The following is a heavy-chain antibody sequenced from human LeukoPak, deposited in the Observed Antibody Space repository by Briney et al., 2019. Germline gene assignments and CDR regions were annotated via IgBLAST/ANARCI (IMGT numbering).Heavy chain of an antibody. CDR3: ARVTGYRIEDYFDY. CDR1: GFIFSSYW. D-gene: IGHD6-13*01. CDR2: IKQDGSEK. V-gene: IGHV3-7*03. Sequence: GGSLRLSCADSGFIFSSYWMNWVRQAPGKGLEWVANIKQDGSEKSYVDSVKGRFTISRDNAKNSLFLQMNSLRAEDTAVYYCARVTGYRIEDYFDYWGQGTLVTVSS. J-gene: IGHJ4*02.